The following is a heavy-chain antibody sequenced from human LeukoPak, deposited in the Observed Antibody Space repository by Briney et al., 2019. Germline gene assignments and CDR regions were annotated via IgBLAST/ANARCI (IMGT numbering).Heavy chain of an antibody. J-gene: IGHJ4*02. CDR2: IYYTGST. V-gene: IGHV4-59*11. CDR3: ASAGNPHYFDF. Sequence: PSETLSLTCTVSGVSICSHYWSWIRQSPGKRLEWIGNIYYTGSTNYNPSLQSRVAISIDTSKNQFSLTLSSVTAADAAVYYCASAGNPHYFDFWGQGPLVTVSS. CDR1: GVSICSHY.